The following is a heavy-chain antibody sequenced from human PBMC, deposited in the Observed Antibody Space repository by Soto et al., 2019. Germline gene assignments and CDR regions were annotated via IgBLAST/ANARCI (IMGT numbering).Heavy chain of an antibody. J-gene: IGHJ6*02. CDR2: ISGYNGNT. CDR3: ARGNKLVVASLTPVYNYYGMDV. D-gene: IGHD2-2*01. CDR1: GYTFSNYV. V-gene: IGHV1-18*01. Sequence: QVQLVQSGAEVKKPGASVKVSCKASGYTFSNYVISWVRQAPGQGLEWMGWISGYNGNTNYAQKLQGRVTVTTDTYTRTAYMELRSLRSGDTAVYCYARGNKLVVASLTPVYNYYGMDVWSQGTTVTVSS.